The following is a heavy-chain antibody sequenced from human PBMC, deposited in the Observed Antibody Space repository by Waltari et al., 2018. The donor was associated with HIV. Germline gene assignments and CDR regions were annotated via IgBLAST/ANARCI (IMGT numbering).Heavy chain of an antibody. CDR1: GFTFSSYA. J-gene: IGHJ4*02. CDR2: ISGSGGST. V-gene: IGHV3-23*01. D-gene: IGHD6-6*01. Sequence: EVQLLESGGGLVQPGGSLRLSCAASGFTFSSYAMGWVRQAPGKGLGWVSVISGSGGSTYDADFVKGRFTISRYNSKNTLYLQRNSLRAEDTAVYYCAKEGIAGRPSVPDYWGQGTLVTVSS. CDR3: AKEGIAGRPSVPDY.